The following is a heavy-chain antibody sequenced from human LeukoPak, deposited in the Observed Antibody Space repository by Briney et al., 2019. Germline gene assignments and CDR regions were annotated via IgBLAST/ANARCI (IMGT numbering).Heavy chain of an antibody. CDR1: GGSISSGSYY. CDR2: IYTSGST. J-gene: IGHJ4*02. V-gene: IGHV4-61*02. Sequence: SQTLSLTFTVSGGSISSGSYYWSWIRQPAGKGLEWIGRIYTSGSTNYNPSLKSRVTISVDTSKNQFSLKLSSVTAADTAVYYCAREMGGRWPQYYFDYWGQGTLVTVSS. D-gene: IGHD5-24*01. CDR3: AREMGGRWPQYYFDY.